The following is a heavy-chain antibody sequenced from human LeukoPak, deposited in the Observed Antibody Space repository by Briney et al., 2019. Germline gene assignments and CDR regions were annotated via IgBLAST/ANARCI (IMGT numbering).Heavy chain of an antibody. D-gene: IGHD2-2*01. V-gene: IGHV4-59*01. CDR3: ARRMGVPNNWSDP. J-gene: IGHJ5*02. CDR2: IYYSGSA. CDR1: GGSFSGYY. Sequence: SETLSLTCAVYGGSFSGYYWSWIRQPPGKGLEWIGYIYYSGSANYNPSLKSRVTTSVDTSKNQFSLKLSSVTAADTAVYYCARRMGVPNNWSDPWGQGTLVTVSS.